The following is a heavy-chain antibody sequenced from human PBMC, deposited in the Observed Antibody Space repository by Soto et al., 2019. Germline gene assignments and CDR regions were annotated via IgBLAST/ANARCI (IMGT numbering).Heavy chain of an antibody. J-gene: IGHJ6*02. CDR1: GGSISSGGYY. CDR3: ARGESYYYYYGMDV. Sequence: QVQLQESGPGLVKPSQTLSLTCTVSGGSISSGGYYWNWIRQHPGKGLEWIGYIYYSGSTSYNPSLKSRVTISVDTSKNQFSLKVSSVTAADTAVYYCARGESYYYYYGMDVWGQGTTVTVSS. V-gene: IGHV4-31*03. CDR2: IYYSGST.